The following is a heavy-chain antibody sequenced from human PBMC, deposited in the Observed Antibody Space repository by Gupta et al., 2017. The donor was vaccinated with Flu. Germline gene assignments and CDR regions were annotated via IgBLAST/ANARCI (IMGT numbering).Heavy chain of an antibody. J-gene: IGHJ3*02. D-gene: IGHD1-26*01. Sequence: GQLLESGGGLVQRGGSRRLSCYDSGFPFRAYDLSCVRQAPGKGLEWVGTVSATGSNSYYADSVRGRVTVSRDRSKSTVYLQMSNLRAEDTAVYYCAKDIVGSSDAFDIWGQGTKVTVSS. CDR1: GFPFRAYD. CDR3: AKDIVGSSDAFDI. CDR2: VSATGSNS. V-gene: IGHV3-23*01.